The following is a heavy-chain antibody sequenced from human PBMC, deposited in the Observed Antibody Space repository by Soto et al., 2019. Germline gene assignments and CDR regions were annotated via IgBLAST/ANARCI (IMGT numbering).Heavy chain of an antibody. CDR2: ISGSGGST. Sequence: GGSLRLSCASSGSTGSGNYMHWVRQAPGKGLEWVSAISGSGGSTYYADSVKGRFTISRDNSKNTLYLQMNSLRAEDTAVYYCAKAASQVGATILSLFDYWGQGTLVTVSS. CDR3: AKAASQVGATILSLFDY. CDR1: GSTGSGNY. V-gene: IGHV3-23*01. D-gene: IGHD1-26*01. J-gene: IGHJ4*02.